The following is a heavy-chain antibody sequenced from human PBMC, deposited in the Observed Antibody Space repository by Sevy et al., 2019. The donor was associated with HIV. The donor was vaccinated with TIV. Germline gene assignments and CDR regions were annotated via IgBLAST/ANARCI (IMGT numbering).Heavy chain of an antibody. V-gene: IGHV3-11*01. D-gene: IGHD3-16*01. J-gene: IGHJ6*02. CDR3: ARDHEKDGELGDYYYYAMDV. Sequence: GGSLRLSCAASGFSISDYYMSWIRQAPGKGLESISYISSSGDTIYYADSVKGRFTISRDNAKNSLYLQLNSLRAEDTAVYYCARDHEKDGELGDYYYYAMDVWGRGTTVTVSS. CDR1: GFSISDYY. CDR2: ISSSGDTI.